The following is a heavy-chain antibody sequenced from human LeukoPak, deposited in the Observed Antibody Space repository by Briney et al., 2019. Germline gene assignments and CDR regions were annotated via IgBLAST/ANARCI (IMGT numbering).Heavy chain of an antibody. CDR1: GFTFSDFA. CDR2: TDGTGGDS. D-gene: IGHD3-3*01. CDR3: AKDAFPYNGVFDPSDI. Sequence: GGSLRLSCVASGFTFSDFAMSWVRQTPGKRLEWVASTDGTGGDSYYADAVKGRFTISRDDSRDTLYLQMNSLKAEDTAVYYCAKDAFPYNGVFDPSDIWGQGTMVTVSS. J-gene: IGHJ3*02. V-gene: IGHV3-23*01.